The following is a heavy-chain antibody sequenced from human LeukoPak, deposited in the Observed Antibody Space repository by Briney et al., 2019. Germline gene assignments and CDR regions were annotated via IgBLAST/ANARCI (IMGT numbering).Heavy chain of an antibody. CDR1: EFTFSSYG. J-gene: IGHJ3*02. V-gene: IGHV3-48*04. CDR2: ISSSSGTI. Sequence: GGSLRLSCAVSEFTFSSYGMNWVRQAPGKGLEWASYISSSSGTIYYADSVKGRFTISRDNAKNSLYLQMNSLRAEDTAVYYCARAPRYSGSGGDAFDIWGQGTMVTVSS. D-gene: IGHD5-12*01. CDR3: ARAPRYSGSGGDAFDI.